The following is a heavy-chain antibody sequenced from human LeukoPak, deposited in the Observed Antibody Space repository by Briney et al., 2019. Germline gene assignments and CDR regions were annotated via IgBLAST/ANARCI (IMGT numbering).Heavy chain of an antibody. V-gene: IGHV4-34*01. CDR3: ARGARSGSGSYYGR. CDR1: GGSFSGYY. Sequence: SETLSLTCAVYGGSFSGYYWSWIRQPPGKGLEWIGEINHSGSTNYNPSLKSRVTISVDTSKNQFSLKLSSVTAADTAVYYCARGARSGSGSYYGRWGQGTLVTVSS. CDR2: INHSGST. J-gene: IGHJ4*02. D-gene: IGHD3-10*01.